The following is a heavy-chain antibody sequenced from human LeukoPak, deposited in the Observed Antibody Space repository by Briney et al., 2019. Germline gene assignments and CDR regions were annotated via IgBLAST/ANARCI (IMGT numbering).Heavy chain of an antibody. Sequence: PGRSLRLSCAASGFTLSSYGIHWVRQSPGKGLEWVAVVSYLGDDQFYAESVKGRFTISRDNSKKTVFLQMNSLRGEDTAVYYCAKDRSSGPHYYYGMDVWGRGTTVIVSS. CDR2: VSYLGDDQ. CDR3: AKDRSSGPHYYYGMDV. D-gene: IGHD3-22*01. J-gene: IGHJ6*02. V-gene: IGHV3-30*18. CDR1: GFTLSSYG.